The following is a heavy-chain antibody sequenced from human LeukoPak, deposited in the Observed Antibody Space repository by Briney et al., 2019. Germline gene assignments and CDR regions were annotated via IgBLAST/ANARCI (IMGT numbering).Heavy chain of an antibody. D-gene: IGHD1-7*01. CDR3: AADRGRGGGLELDY. CDR2: IVVGSGNT. CDR1: GFTFTSSA. J-gene: IGHJ4*02. Sequence: SVKVSCKASGFTFTSSAMQWVRQARGQRLEWIGWIVVGSGNTNYAQKLQERVTITRDMSTSTAYMELSSLRSEDTAVYYCAADRGRGGGLELDYWGQGTLVTVSS. V-gene: IGHV1-58*02.